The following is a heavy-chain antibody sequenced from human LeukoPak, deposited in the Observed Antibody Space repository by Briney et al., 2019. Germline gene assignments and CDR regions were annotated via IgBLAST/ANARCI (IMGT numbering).Heavy chain of an antibody. D-gene: IGHD3-22*01. CDR1: GGSIITYY. Sequence: PSETLSLTCSVSGGSIITYYWSWIRQPPGKGLEWIGYMSYSGSTNYNPSLNSRVTISIDTSKNQFSLKLSSVTAADTAVYYCGRLLRDGYYDGTGYYHYYFDYWGQGTLVTVSS. J-gene: IGHJ4*02. CDR3: GRLLRDGYYDGTGYYHYYFDY. V-gene: IGHV4-59*08. CDR2: MSYSGST.